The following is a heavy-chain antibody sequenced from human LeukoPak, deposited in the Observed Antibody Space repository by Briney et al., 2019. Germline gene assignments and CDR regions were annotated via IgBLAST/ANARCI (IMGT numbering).Heavy chain of an antibody. CDR2: MSAGNGKT. V-gene: IGHV1-3*01. J-gene: IGHJ4*02. Sequence: ASVKDSRKASGYIHTNYVVHWVRLPPGQGLEWMGWMSAGNGKTKNSQKLQDRAINTRDTSASTTYMERSIRKSEDTAVCYCPRVVVDAGGRTTGYDYSGEGSLVSVSS. CDR1: GYIHTNYV. D-gene: IGHD2-2*01. CDR3: PRVVVDAGGRTTGYDY.